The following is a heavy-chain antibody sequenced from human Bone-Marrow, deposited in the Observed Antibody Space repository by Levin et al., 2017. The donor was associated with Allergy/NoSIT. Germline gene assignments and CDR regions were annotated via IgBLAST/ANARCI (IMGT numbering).Heavy chain of an antibody. CDR3: ARSAYSYYFDH. CDR2: IYAGGRT. CDR1: GLTVSTTY. D-gene: IGHD3-16*02. V-gene: IGHV3-53*01. J-gene: IGHJ4*02. Sequence: GGSLRLSCAASGLTVSTTYMSWVRQAPGKRLEWVSTIYAGGRTYYADSVKGRFSISRDNSKNTLFLQMNSLRVEDTAVYYCARSAYSYYFDHWGQGTLVTVSS.